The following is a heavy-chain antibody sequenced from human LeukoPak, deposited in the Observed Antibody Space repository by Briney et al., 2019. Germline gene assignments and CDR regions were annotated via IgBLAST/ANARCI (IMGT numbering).Heavy chain of an antibody. CDR1: GGSISSSSYY. CDR3: ARLDPYDSSGYYGDYFDY. Sequence: SETLSLTCTVSGGSISSSSYYWGWIRQPPGKGLEWIGSIYYSGSTYYNPSLKSRVTISVDTSKNQFSLKLCSVTAADTAVYYCARLDPYDSSGYYGDYFDYWGQGTLVTVSS. J-gene: IGHJ4*02. CDR2: IYYSGST. V-gene: IGHV4-39*01. D-gene: IGHD3-22*01.